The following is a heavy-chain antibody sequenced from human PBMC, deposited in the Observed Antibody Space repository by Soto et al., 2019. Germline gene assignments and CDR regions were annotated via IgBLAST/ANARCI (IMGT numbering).Heavy chain of an antibody. J-gene: IGHJ4*02. V-gene: IGHV3-23*01. D-gene: IGHD3-16*01. Sequence: EVQLLDSGGGLVQPGGSLRLSCAASGFTFSNYAMTWVRQGPGKGLEWVSGISGSGGRSYYADSVKGRFTISRDNSKHTLYLQMNSLRAEDTAVYYCAKAYFVWSSEQPYYFDYWGQGTLVTVSS. CDR1: GFTFSNYA. CDR2: ISGSGGRS. CDR3: AKAYFVWSSEQPYYFDY.